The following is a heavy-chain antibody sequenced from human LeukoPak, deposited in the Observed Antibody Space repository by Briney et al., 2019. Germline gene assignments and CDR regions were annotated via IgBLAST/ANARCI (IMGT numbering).Heavy chain of an antibody. CDR1: GFTFSNHA. CDR3: ARDGFHCSGGSCYSAAFDV. D-gene: IGHD2-15*01. V-gene: IGHV3-30-3*01. CDR2: ISYDGSNK. Sequence: PGGSLRLSCAASGFTFSNHAMHWVRQAPGKGLEWVAVISYDGSNKYYAGSVKGRFTISRDNSKNTLYLQMNSLRAEDTAVYYCARDGFHCSGGSCYSAAFDVWGQGTMVTVSS. J-gene: IGHJ3*01.